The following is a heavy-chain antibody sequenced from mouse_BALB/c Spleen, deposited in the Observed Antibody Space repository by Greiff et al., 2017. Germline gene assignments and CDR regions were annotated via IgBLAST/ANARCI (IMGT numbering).Heavy chain of an antibody. V-gene: IGHV3-2*02. J-gene: IGHJ2*01. D-gene: IGHD2-1*01. CDR1: GYSITSDYA. Sequence: EVKLQESGPGLVKPSQSLSLTCTVTGYSITSDYAWNWIRQFPGNKLEWMGYISYSGSTSYNPSLKSRISITRDTSKNQFFLQLNSVTTEDTATYYCARGDYGNYVTVYWGQGTTLTVSS. CDR3: ARGDYGNYVTVY. CDR2: ISYSGST.